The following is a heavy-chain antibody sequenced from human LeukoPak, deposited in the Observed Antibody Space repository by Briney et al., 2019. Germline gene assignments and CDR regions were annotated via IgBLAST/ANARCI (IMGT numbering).Heavy chain of an antibody. D-gene: IGHD1-20*01. V-gene: IGHV3-30*04. CDR2: ISYDGSRK. J-gene: IGHJ4*02. CDR3: ARSSRYDWNGPVDY. CDR1: GFTSSSNA. Sequence: GGSLRLSCAASGFTSSSNAMDWVRQAPGKGLEWVAVISYDGSRKYYADSVKGRFTISRDNSKNTLYLQMNSLRTEDTAVYYCARSSRYDWNGPVDYWGQGTLVTVSS.